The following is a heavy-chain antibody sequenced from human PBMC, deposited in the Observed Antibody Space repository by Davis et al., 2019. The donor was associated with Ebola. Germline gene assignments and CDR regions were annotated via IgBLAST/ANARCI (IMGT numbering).Heavy chain of an antibody. CDR3: ARAYSSGWYPWGDY. D-gene: IGHD6-19*01. Sequence: MPSETLSLTCAVYGGSFSGYYWSWIRQPPGKGLEWIGEINHSRSTNYNPSLKSRVTISVDTSKNQFSLKLSSVTAADTAVYYCARAYSSGWYPWGDYWGQGTLVTVSS. J-gene: IGHJ4*02. CDR1: GGSFSGYY. V-gene: IGHV4-34*01. CDR2: INHSRST.